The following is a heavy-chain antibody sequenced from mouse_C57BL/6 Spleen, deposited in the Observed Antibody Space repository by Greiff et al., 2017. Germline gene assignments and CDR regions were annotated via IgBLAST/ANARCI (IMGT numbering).Heavy chain of an antibody. CDR2: IDPEDGDT. CDR1: GFNIKDYY. CDR3: TTPITTVVARNPYFDY. V-gene: IGHV14-1*01. J-gene: IGHJ2*01. Sequence: VQLQQSGAELVRPGASVKLSCTASGFNIKDYYMHWVKQRPEQGPEWIGRIDPEDGDTEYAPKFQGKATMTADTSSNTAYLQLSSLTSEDTAVYYCTTPITTVVARNPYFDYWGQGTTLTVSS. D-gene: IGHD1-1*01.